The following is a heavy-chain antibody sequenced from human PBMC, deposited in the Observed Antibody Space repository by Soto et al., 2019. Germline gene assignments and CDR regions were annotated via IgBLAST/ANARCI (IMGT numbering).Heavy chain of an antibody. D-gene: IGHD3-9*01. CDR1: GFTFSSYG. CDR2: ISYDGSNK. J-gene: IGHJ6*02. V-gene: IGHV3-30*18. Sequence: GGSLRLSCAASGFTFSSYGMHWVRQAPGKGLEWEAVISYDGSNKYYADSVKGRFTISRDNSKNTLYLQMNSLRAEDTAVYYCAKGGALRYFDWLLFPYYYYGMDVWGQGTTVTVSS. CDR3: AKGGALRYFDWLLFPYYYYGMDV.